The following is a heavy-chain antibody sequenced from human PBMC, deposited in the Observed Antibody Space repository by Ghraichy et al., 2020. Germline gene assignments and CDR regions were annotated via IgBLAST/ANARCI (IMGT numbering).Heavy chain of an antibody. D-gene: IGHD2-21*02. CDR3: AKTPPYCGGDCYLYNFDY. V-gene: IGHV3-23*01. CDR1: GFTFTAYA. J-gene: IGHJ4*02. CDR2: ISGSAGST. Sequence: GGSLRLSCAASGFTFTAYAMSWVRQAPGKGLEWVSSISGSAGSTYYADSVKGRFTISRDNSKSTLYLQMNSLRAEDTAVYYCAKTPPYCGGDCYLYNFDYWGQGTLVTVSS.